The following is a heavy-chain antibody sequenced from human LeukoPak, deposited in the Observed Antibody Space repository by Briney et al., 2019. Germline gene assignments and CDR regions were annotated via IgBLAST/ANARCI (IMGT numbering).Heavy chain of an antibody. D-gene: IGHD6-13*01. CDR1: GFTFRSYW. CDR2: IDRDGNVK. Sequence: PGGSLRLSCAASGFTFRSYWMTWVRQTPGKGLEFVANIDRDGNVKNYVGSVKGRFTISRDNAKNSLYLQMNSLRVDDTAMYYCARDPGSSSFDYWRQGSLVTVSS. V-gene: IGHV3-7*01. CDR3: ARDPGSSSFDY. J-gene: IGHJ4*02.